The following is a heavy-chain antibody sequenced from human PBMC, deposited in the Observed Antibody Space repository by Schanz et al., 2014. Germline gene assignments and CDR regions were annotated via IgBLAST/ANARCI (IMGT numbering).Heavy chain of an antibody. CDR1: GFTFSSYS. J-gene: IGHJ3*02. CDR3: AKGRFGELSAFDI. CDR2: ISYGTSYI. Sequence: EVHLVESGGGLVQPGGSLRLSCTASGFTFSSYSMNWVRQAPGKGLEWVSSISYGTSYIYYAESVKGRFTISRDNAKNSLYLQMNGLRAEDTAVYYCAKGRFGELSAFDIWGQGTMVTVSS. V-gene: IGHV3-21*01. D-gene: IGHD3-10*01.